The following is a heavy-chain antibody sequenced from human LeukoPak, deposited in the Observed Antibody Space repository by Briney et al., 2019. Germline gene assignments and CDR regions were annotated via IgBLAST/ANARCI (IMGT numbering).Heavy chain of an antibody. CDR2: IWYDGSNE. CDR1: GITFSNYG. Sequence: GGSLRLSCAASGITFSNYGMHWVRQAPGKGLEWVAVIWYDGSNEYYADSVKGRFTISRDNSKNTLYLQMNSLRAEDTAVYYCARDRGGRYYYYYGMDVWGQGTTVTVSS. CDR3: ARDRGGRYYYYYGMDV. D-gene: IGHD6-25*01. J-gene: IGHJ6*02. V-gene: IGHV3-33*01.